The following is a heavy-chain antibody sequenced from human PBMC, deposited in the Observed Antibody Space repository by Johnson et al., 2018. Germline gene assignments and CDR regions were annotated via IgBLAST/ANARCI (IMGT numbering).Heavy chain of an antibody. Sequence: VQLVESGGGLVQPGGSLRLSCVASGMTSSRYSMNWVRQAPGKGLEWVSYISSSSSDITYADSGKGRFTISRDNAKNSLYLQMNSLRAEDTAVYYCAREYQYYYLDVWGKGTTVSVSS. CDR1: GMTSSRYS. J-gene: IGHJ6*03. CDR3: AREYQYYYLDV. CDR2: ISSSSSDI. V-gene: IGHV3-48*01.